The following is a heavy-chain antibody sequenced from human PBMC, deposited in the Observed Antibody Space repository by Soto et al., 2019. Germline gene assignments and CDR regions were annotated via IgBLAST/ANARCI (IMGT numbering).Heavy chain of an antibody. CDR2: IYYSGST. D-gene: IGHD3-22*01. J-gene: IGHJ4*02. V-gene: IGHV4-31*03. CDR3: ARGDTMIVGVIPPCFDY. Sequence: PSETLSLTCTVSGGSISSGGYYWSWIRQHPGKGLEWIGYIYYSGSTYYNPSLKSRVTISVDTSKNEFSLKLSSVTAADTAVYYCARGDTMIVGVIPPCFDYWGQGTLVTVSS. CDR1: GGSISSGGYY.